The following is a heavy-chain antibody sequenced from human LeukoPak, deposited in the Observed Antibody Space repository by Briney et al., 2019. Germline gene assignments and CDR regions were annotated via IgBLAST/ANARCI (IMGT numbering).Heavy chain of an antibody. CDR2: INPDGAVK. Sequence: PGGSLRLSCAASGFTFSNHWKSWVRHAPGKGMEWVANINPDGAVKRYEYSVNGRLTIYREDGSNSLFLQKQSLRAEDTAVYYCARWEFPCGRNCYSALDYWGEGALVTVSS. CDR1: GFTFSNHW. J-gene: IGHJ4*02. D-gene: IGHD2-21*02. CDR3: ARWEFPCGRNCYSALDY. V-gene: IGHV3-7*01.